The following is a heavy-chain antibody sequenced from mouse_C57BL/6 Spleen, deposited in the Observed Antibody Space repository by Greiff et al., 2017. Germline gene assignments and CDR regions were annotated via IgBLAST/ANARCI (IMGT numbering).Heavy chain of an antibody. D-gene: IGHD1-1*01. V-gene: IGHV1-53*01. Sequence: QVQLQQPGTELVKPGASVKLSCKASGYTFTSYWMHWVKQRPGQGLEWIGNINPSNGGTNYNEKFKSKATRTVDKSSSTAYMQLSSLTSEDSAVYYCARTDNTTVYYYAMDDWGQGTSVTVSS. CDR3: ARTDNTTVYYYAMDD. J-gene: IGHJ4*01. CDR1: GYTFTSYW. CDR2: INPSNGGT.